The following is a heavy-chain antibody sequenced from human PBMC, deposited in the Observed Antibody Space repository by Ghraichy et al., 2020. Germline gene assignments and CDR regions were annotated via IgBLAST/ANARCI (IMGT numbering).Heavy chain of an antibody. CDR2: IRSDGSLT. D-gene: IGHD6-6*01. V-gene: IGHV3-74*01. CDR1: GFTLSSYG. CDR3: ASGSFSDYFDH. Sequence: GGSLRLSCAASGFTLSSYGLHWVRQIPGKGLLWLSLIRSDGSLTTFADSVKGRFTISRDNAKNTLFLQLNSLSADDTAVYYCASGSFSDYFDHWGQGTLVTVSS. J-gene: IGHJ4*02.